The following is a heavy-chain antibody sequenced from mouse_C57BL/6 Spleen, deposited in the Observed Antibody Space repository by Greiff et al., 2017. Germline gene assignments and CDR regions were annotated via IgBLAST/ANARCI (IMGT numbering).Heavy chain of an antibody. V-gene: IGHV2-2*01. CDR2: IWSGGST. J-gene: IGHJ4*01. D-gene: IGHD1-1*01. Sequence: QVQLKESGPGLVQPSQSLSITCTVSGFSLTSYGVHWVRQSPGKGLEWLGVIWSGGSTDYNAAFISRLSISKDNSKSQVFFKMNSLQADDTAIYYCARNGDTTVVDAMDYWGQGTSVTVSS. CDR3: ARNGDTTVVDAMDY. CDR1: GFSLTSYG.